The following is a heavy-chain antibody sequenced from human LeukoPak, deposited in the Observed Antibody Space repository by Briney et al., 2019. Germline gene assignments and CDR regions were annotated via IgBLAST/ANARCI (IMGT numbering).Heavy chain of an antibody. D-gene: IGHD3-22*01. Sequence: GASVKVSCKASGYTFTSYYMHWVRQAPGQGLEWMGIINPSGGSTSYAQKFQGRVTMTRDTSTSTVYMELSSLRSEDTAVYYCARAYYYDSSGYYTVWDAFDIWGQGTMVTVSS. CDR1: GYTFTSYY. V-gene: IGHV1-46*01. CDR3: ARAYYYDSSGYYTVWDAFDI. CDR2: INPSGGST. J-gene: IGHJ3*02.